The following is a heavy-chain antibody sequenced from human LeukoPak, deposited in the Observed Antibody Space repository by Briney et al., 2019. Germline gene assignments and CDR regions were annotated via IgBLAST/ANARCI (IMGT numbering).Heavy chain of an antibody. CDR2: FNPNSGDS. CDR3: ARVGDRFLEWSFEY. J-gene: IGHJ4*02. Sequence: ASVKVSCKASGYTFTANFIHWVRQAPGQGLEWMGRFNPNSGDSNYAQKFEGRVTMTRDTSISTAYMELSRLRSDDTAVYYCARVGDRFLEWSFEYWGQGTLVTVSP. CDR1: GYTFTANF. V-gene: IGHV1-2*06. D-gene: IGHD3-3*01.